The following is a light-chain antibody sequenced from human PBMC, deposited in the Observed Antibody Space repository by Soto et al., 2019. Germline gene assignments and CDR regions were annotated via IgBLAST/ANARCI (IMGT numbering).Light chain of an antibody. Sequence: PGERATLSCRASQSVTSNYLACYQQKPGQAPRLLIHGASTRATGIPDRFSGSGSGTDFTLTINRLEPEDSAVYFCQHYGTTSATFGQGTKVDIK. CDR1: QSVTSNY. CDR2: GAS. CDR3: QHYGTTSAT. J-gene: IGKJ1*01. V-gene: IGKV3-20*01.